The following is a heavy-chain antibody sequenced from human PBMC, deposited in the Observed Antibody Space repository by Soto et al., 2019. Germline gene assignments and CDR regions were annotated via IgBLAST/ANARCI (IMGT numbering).Heavy chain of an antibody. CDR2: INPSGGST. Sequence: GASVKVSCKASGYTFTSYYMHWVRQAPGQGLEWMGIINPSGGSTSYAQKFQGRVTMTRDTSTSTVYMELSSLRSEDTAVYYCERDKFTMIEVVNADYGKDVWRQGTTDTVSS. D-gene: IGHD3-22*01. CDR1: GYTFTSYY. J-gene: IGHJ6*01. V-gene: IGHV1-46*01. CDR3: ERDKFTMIEVVNADYGKDV.